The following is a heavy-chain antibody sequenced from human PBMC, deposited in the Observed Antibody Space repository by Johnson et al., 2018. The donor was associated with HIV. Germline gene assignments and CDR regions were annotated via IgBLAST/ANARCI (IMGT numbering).Heavy chain of an antibody. V-gene: IGHV3-11*04. J-gene: IGHJ3*02. CDR3: ARESLTTSDAFDM. CDR1: GFTFSDYY. CDR2: ISSSGSTI. Sequence: QVQLVESGGGLVQPGRSLRLSCAASGFTFSDYYITWIRQAPGKGLEWISYISSSGSTIYYADSVKGRFTSSRDNSKNSLYLQMNSLRAEDTAVYYCARESLTTSDAFDMWGQGTMVTVSS. D-gene: IGHD1-1*01.